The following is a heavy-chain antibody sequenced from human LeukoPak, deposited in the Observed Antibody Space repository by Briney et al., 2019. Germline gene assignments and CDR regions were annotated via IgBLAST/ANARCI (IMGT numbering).Heavy chain of an antibody. D-gene: IGHD6-6*01. V-gene: IGHV4-31*03. J-gene: IGHJ1*01. CDR2: VYYSGST. Sequence: SETLSLTCTVSGGSISSGGYYWSWIRQHPGKGLEWIGYVYYSGSTYYNPSLKSRVTISVDTSKNQFSLKLSSVTAADTAVYYCASSSSEYFQHWGQGTWSPSPQ. CDR3: ASSSSEYFQH. CDR1: GGSISSGGYY.